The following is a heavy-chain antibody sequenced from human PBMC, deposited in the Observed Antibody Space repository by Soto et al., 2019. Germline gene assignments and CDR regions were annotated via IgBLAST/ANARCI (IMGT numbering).Heavy chain of an antibody. V-gene: IGHV3-23*01. CDR1: GFTFSSYA. CDR3: AKDYDILTGYYWGLFDY. Sequence: GGSLRLSCAASGFTFSSYAMSWVRQAPGKGLEWVSAISGSGGSTYYADSVKGRFTISRDNSKNTLYPQMNSLRAEDTAVYYCAKDYDILTGYYWGLFDYWGQGTLVTVSS. D-gene: IGHD3-9*01. CDR2: ISGSGGST. J-gene: IGHJ4*02.